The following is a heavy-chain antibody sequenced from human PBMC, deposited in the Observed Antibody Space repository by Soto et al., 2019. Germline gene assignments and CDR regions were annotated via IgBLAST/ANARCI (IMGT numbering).Heavy chain of an antibody. J-gene: IGHJ6*02. V-gene: IGHV1-18*01. CDR2: ISAYNGNT. D-gene: IGHD2-21*02. CDR1: GYTFTSYG. Sequence: QVQLVQSGAEVKKPGASVKVSCKASGYTFTSYGISWVRQAPGQGLEWMGWISAYNGNTNYAQKLQGRVTMTTDTSTSTDYMELRSLRSDDTAVYYCARDRPIVVVTAILENYYGMDVWGQGTTVTVSS. CDR3: ARDRPIVVVTAILENYYGMDV.